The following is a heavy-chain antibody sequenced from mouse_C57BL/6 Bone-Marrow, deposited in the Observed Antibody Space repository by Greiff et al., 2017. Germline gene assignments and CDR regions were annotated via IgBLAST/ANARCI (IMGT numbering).Heavy chain of an antibody. V-gene: IGHV1-15*01. Sequence: VQLQQSGAELVRPGASVTLSCKASGYTFTDYEMHWVKQTPVHGLEWIGAIDPETGGTAYNQKFKGKAILTADKSSSTAYMELRSLTSEDSAVYYCTKGALYGNYAGAWFAYWGKGTLVTVSA. CDR3: TKGALYGNYAGAWFAY. J-gene: IGHJ3*01. D-gene: IGHD2-1*01. CDR2: IDPETGGT. CDR1: GYTFTDYE.